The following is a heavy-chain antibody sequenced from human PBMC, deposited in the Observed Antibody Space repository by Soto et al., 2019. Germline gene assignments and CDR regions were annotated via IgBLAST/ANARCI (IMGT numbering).Heavy chain of an antibody. Sequence: PGGSLRRSGAASGLTFSSYSMNWVRQAPGKGLEWVSSISSSSSYIYYADPVKGRFTISRDNAKNSLYLQMNSLRAEDTAVYYCASTPPNYSWNDYFDYWGQGTLVTVSS. J-gene: IGHJ4*02. CDR2: ISSSSSYI. CDR3: ASTPPNYSWNDYFDY. D-gene: IGHD1-20*01. CDR1: GLTFSSYS. V-gene: IGHV3-21*01.